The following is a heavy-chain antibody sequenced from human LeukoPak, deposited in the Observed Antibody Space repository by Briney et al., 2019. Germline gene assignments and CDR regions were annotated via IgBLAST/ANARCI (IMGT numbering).Heavy chain of an antibody. CDR2: INHSGST. D-gene: IGHD5-12*01. V-gene: IGHV4-34*01. CDR1: GYSINSGYY. Sequence: SETLSLTCTVSGYSINSGYYWSWIRQPPGKGLEWIGEINHSGSTNYNPSLKSRVTISVDTSKNQLSLKLSSLTAADTAVYYCARCAIVATLQDAFDIWGQGTMVTVSS. J-gene: IGHJ3*02. CDR3: ARCAIVATLQDAFDI.